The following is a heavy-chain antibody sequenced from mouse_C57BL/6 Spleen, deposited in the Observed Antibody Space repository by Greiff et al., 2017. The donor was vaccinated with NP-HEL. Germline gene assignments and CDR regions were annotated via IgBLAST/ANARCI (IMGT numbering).Heavy chain of an antibody. D-gene: IGHD3-2*02. CDR2: IYPGSGNT. CDR3: ADGGYPYYFDD. Sequence: VQLQQSGPELVKPGASVKISCKASGYSFTSYYIHWVKQRPGQGLEWIGWIYPGSGNTKYNEKFKGKATLTADTSSSTAYMQLSSLTSEDSAVYYCADGGYPYYFDDWGQGTTLTVSS. J-gene: IGHJ2*01. CDR1: GYSFTSYY. V-gene: IGHV1-66*01.